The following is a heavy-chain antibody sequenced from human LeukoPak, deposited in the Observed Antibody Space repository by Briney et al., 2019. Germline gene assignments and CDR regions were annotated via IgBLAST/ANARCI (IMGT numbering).Heavy chain of an antibody. CDR2: INSDGSST. Sequence: GGSLRLSCAASGFTFSSYWMHWVRQAPGKGLVWVSRINSDGSSTSYADSVKGRFTISRDNAKNTLYLQMNSLRAEDTAVYYCAREGYDNLYYYYYYMDVWGKGTTVTVSS. D-gene: IGHD5-12*01. J-gene: IGHJ6*03. V-gene: IGHV3-74*01. CDR3: AREGYDNLYYYYYYMDV. CDR1: GFTFSSYW.